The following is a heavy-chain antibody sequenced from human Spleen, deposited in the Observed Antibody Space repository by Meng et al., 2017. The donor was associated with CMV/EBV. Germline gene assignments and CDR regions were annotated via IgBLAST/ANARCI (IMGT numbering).Heavy chain of an antibody. Sequence: ASVKVSCKASGYTFTGYNMDWVRQAPGQGPEWMGWINPNSGGTNCAQKFQGRVTMTRDTSISTAYMEVSRLRSEDTAVYYCAKGVGARGPFDYWGQGTLVTVSS. CDR2: INPNSGGT. J-gene: IGHJ4*02. V-gene: IGHV1-2*02. CDR3: AKGVGARGPFDY. D-gene: IGHD1-26*01. CDR1: GYTFTGYN.